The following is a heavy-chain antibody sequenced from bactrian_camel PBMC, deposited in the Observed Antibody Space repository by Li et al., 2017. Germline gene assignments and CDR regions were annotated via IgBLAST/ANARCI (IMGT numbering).Heavy chain of an antibody. J-gene: IGHJ4*01. CDR2: LDTDGRT. V-gene: IGHV3S53*01. CDR3: AADAGACFHYDFGEIADEINY. Sequence: HVQLVESGGGSVQTGGSLRLSCVASGYDYSGATYSSYCMAWLRQAPGKEREGVAVLDTDGRTKYADSVKGRFNISRDNAKATLYLQMNTLRPEDTAMYYCAADAGACFHYDFGEIADEINYSGQGTQVTVS. D-gene: IGHD3*01. CDR1: GYDYSGATYSSYC.